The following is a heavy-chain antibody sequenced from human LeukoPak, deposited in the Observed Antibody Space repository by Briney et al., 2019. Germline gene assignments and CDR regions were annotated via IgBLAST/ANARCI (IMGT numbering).Heavy chain of an antibody. J-gene: IGHJ4*02. Sequence: GGSLRLSCAASGFTLSSYGMHWVRQAPGKGLEWVSAVSGSDYNTYYADSVKGRFTISRDNSKNTLYLQMNSLRAEDTAVYYCAKRREGAFDYWGQGTLVTVSS. D-gene: IGHD1-26*01. CDR3: AKRREGAFDY. CDR2: VSGSDYNT. CDR1: GFTLSSYG. V-gene: IGHV3-23*01.